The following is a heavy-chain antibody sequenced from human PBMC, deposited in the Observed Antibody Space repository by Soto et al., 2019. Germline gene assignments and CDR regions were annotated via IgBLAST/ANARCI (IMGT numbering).Heavy chain of an antibody. J-gene: IGHJ5*02. V-gene: IGHV4-30-2*01. D-gene: IGHD2-2*01. CDR3: ARGRVVVPAAVMFNCLDP. CDR2: IFHGGST. CDR1: CAPITWGDYS. Sequence: SSETLSLTCAISCAPITWGDYSWNWIRQPPGKGLEWIGYIFHGGSTYYNPSLRSRVTISVDRSRTQFSLKMSSVTAAGTAVYYCARGRVVVPAAVMFNCLDPWGQGALVTVSS.